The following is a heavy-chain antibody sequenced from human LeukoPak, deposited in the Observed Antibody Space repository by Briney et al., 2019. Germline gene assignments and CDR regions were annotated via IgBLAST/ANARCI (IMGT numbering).Heavy chain of an antibody. CDR2: ISSSSSYI. CDR3: ASTPLGFDDILTGYYYYGMDV. V-gene: IGHV3-21*01. Sequence: GGSLRLSCAASGFTFSSYSMNWVRQAPGKGLEWVSSISSSSSYIYYADSVEGRFTISRDNAKNSLYLQMNSLRAEDTAVYYCASTPLGFDDILTGYYYYGMDVWGQGTTVTVSS. D-gene: IGHD3-9*01. J-gene: IGHJ6*02. CDR1: GFTFSSYS.